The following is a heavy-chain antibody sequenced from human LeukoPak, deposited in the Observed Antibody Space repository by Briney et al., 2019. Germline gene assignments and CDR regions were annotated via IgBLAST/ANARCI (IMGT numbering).Heavy chain of an antibody. CDR1: GGSLSGYY. CDR3: ARVYTWASYYFDY. CDR2: INHSGST. V-gene: IGHV4-34*01. J-gene: IGHJ4*02. Sequence: PSETLSLTCAVYGGSLSGYYWSWIRQPPGKVLEWIGEINHSGSTNYNPSLKSRVTISVDTSKNQFSLKLSSVTAADTAVYYCARVYTWASYYFDYWGQGTLVTVSS. D-gene: IGHD2-2*02.